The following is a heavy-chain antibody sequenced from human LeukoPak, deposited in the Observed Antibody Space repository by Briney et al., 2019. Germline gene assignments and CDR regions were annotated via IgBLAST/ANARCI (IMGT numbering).Heavy chain of an antibody. CDR3: ARVPLYSGSYDDFDY. J-gene: IGHJ4*02. D-gene: IGHD1-26*01. CDR1: GGSISSSNW. V-gene: IGHV4-4*02. Sequence: SETLSLTCAVSGGSISSSNWWSWVRPPPGKGLEWIGEIYHSGSTNYNPSLKSRVTISVDKSKNQFSLKLSSVTADDTAVYYCARVPLYSGSYDDFDYWGQGTLVTVSS. CDR2: IYHSGST.